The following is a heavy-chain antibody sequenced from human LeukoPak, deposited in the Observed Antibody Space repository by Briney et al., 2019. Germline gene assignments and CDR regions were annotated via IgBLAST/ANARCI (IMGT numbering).Heavy chain of an antibody. CDR3: ARADQPGTTDY. V-gene: IGHV3-7*01. J-gene: IGHJ4*02. CDR1: RFTFTDYW. Sequence: PGGSLRLSCAASRFTFTDYWMSWVRQAPGTGLEWVANINEDGSEKYYVDSVKGRFTISRDNAKNSLYLQMGSLRVEDTAVYYCARADQPGTTDYWGQGTLVTVSS. D-gene: IGHD1-1*01. CDR2: INEDGSEK.